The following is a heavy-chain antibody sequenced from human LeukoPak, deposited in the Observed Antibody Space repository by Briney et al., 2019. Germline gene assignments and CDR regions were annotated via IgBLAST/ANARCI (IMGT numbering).Heavy chain of an antibody. CDR3: ARKPGGCSYGRGAFDI. J-gene: IGHJ3*02. CDR2: ISAYNGNT. Sequence: GASVKVSCKASGYTFTSYDISWVRQAPGQGLEWMGWISAYNGNTNYAQKLQGRVIMTTDTSTSTAYMELRSLRSDDTAVYYCARKPGGCSYGRGAFDIWGQGTMVTVSS. D-gene: IGHD5-18*01. CDR1: GYTFTSYD. V-gene: IGHV1-18*01.